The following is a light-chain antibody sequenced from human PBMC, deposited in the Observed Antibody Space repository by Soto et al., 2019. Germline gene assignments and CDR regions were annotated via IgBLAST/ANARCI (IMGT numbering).Light chain of an antibody. Sequence: EIVLTQSPATLSVSTGVRAPLSCRASQSVSNNLAWYQQKPGQPPRLLIYDASHRATGIPARFGGSGSGTDFTLSISNLEPEDFAVYYCHQRSSWPLTVGGGTKVEIK. J-gene: IGKJ4*01. CDR3: HQRSSWPLT. V-gene: IGKV3-11*01. CDR1: QSVSNN. CDR2: DAS.